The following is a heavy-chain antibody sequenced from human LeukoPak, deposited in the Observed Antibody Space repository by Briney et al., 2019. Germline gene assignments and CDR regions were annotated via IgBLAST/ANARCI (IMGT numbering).Heavy chain of an antibody. V-gene: IGHV4-61*02. J-gene: IGHJ4*02. CDR1: GGSISSGGYS. CDR3: ARDPQLGPFDY. Sequence: SETLSLTCAVSGGSISSGGYSWNWIRQPPGKGLEWIGRIYTSGRTNYNPSLKSRVTMSVDTSKKQFSLKLSSVTAADTAVYYCARDPQLGPFDYWGQGTLVTVSS. D-gene: IGHD6-6*01. CDR2: IYTSGRT.